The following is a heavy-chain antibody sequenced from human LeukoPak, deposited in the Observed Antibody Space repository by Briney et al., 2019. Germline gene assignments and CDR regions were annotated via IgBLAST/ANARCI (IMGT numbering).Heavy chain of an antibody. CDR2: INPNSGGT. J-gene: IGHJ4*02. V-gene: IGHV1-2*02. Sequence: ASVKVSCKASGYTFTGYYMHWVRQAPGQGLEWMGWINPNSGGTNYAQKFQGRVTMTRDTSISTAYMELSRLRSDDTAVYYCSXXXYXSGRREGFDYWGQGTLVTVSS. CDR3: SXXXYXSGRREGFDY. CDR1: GYTFTGYY. D-gene: IGHD3-10*01.